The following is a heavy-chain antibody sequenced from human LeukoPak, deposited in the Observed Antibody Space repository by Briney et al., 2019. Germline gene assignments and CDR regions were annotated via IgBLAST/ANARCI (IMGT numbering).Heavy chain of an antibody. CDR1: GYTFTGYY. D-gene: IGHD3-3*01. Sequence: ASVKVSCKASGYTFTGYYMHWVRQAPGQGLEWMGRIIPIFGTANYAQKFQGRVTITTDESTSTAYMELSSLRSEDTAVYYCASEYYDFWSGSDWFDPWGQGTLVTVSS. CDR3: ASEYYDFWSGSDWFDP. V-gene: IGHV1-69*05. J-gene: IGHJ5*02. CDR2: IIPIFGTA.